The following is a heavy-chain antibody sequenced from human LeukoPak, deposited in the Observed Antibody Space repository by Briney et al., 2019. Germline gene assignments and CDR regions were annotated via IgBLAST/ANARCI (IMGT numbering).Heavy chain of an antibody. CDR3: AKDTASSWWYFDL. D-gene: IGHD5-18*01. CDR1: GFTFSSYA. Sequence: GGSLRLSCAASGFTFSSYAMSWVRQAPGKGLEWVSAIGGSGSTTYYADSVKGRFTISRDNSKNTLYLQMNSLRAEDMAVYYCAKDTASSWWYFDLWGRGTLVTVSS. J-gene: IGHJ2*01. CDR2: IGGSGSTT. V-gene: IGHV3-23*01.